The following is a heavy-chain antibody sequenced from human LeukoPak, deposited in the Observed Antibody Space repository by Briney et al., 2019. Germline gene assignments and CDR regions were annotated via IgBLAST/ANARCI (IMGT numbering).Heavy chain of an antibody. V-gene: IGHV4-4*02. CDR1: GGSLSSSIW. D-gene: IGHD7-27*01. CDR3: AGRWALTGEPN. Sequence: SETLSLTCAVSGGSLSSSIWWSWVRQPPGKGLEWIGEISNRGSTNYNSSLKGRVTISIDESKDQFSLTLNSVTAADTAVYYCAGRWALTGEPNWGQGTLVTVSS. J-gene: IGHJ4*02. CDR2: ISNRGST.